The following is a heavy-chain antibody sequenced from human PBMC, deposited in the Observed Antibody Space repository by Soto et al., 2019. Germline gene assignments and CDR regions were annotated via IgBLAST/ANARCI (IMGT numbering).Heavy chain of an antibody. J-gene: IGHJ6*02. CDR2: IVVGSGNT. V-gene: IGHV1-58*01. CDR1: GFTFTSSA. Sequence: SVKVSCKASGFTFTSSAVQWVRQARGQRLEWIGWIVVGSGNTNYAQKFQERVTITRDMSTSTAYMELSSLRSEETAVYYCAAGVWSDYYGSGSYFGGMDVWGQGTTVTVSS. CDR3: AAGVWSDYYGSGSYFGGMDV. D-gene: IGHD3-10*01.